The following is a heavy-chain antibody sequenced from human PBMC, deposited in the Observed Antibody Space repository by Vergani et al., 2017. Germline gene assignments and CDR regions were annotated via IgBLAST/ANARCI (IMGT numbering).Heavy chain of an antibody. CDR3: AKVNTETNGHLYYYYYMDV. V-gene: IGHV4-34*01. D-gene: IGHD4-11*01. CDR2: IDHTGRL. J-gene: IGHJ6*03. CDR1: GGSSTSYH. Sequence: QVQLQQWGGGLLKPSETLSLTCVVNGGSSTSYHWTWIRQSPGEGLEWVGDIDHTGRLDYNPSLKSRLTMSVDKSRNQFSLTLNSVTATDTAIYFCAKVNTETNGHLYYYYYMDVWGQGTAVTVS.